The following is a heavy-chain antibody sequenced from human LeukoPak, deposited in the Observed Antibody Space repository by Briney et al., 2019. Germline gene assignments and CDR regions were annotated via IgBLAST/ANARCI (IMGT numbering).Heavy chain of an antibody. CDR2: ISSSSSYI. D-gene: IGHD2-15*01. V-gene: IGHV3-21*06. CDR1: EFTFSIYS. CDR3: ARGLGAYYSGGSCTFDN. Sequence: GGSLRLSCSASEFTFSIYSMNWVRQSPGKGLEWVSSISSSSSYIYYADSVKGRFTISRDNAKNRLYLQMNSLRAEDTAVYYCARGLGAYYSGGSCTFDNWGQGTLVTVSS. J-gene: IGHJ4*02.